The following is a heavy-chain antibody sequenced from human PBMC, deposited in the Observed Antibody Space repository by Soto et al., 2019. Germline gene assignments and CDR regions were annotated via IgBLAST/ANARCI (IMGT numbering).Heavy chain of an antibody. CDR3: ATKEDGSGWYYDWFDP. D-gene: IGHD6-19*01. J-gene: IGHJ5*02. CDR1: GYSFSGYA. CDR2: INAGNGNT. Sequence: ASVKVSCKASGYSFSGYAVDWLRQAPGQRLEWMGWINAGNGNTKYSQKFQGRVTITRDTSASTAYMELSSLRSEDTAVYYCATKEDGSGWYYDWFDPWGQGTLVTVSS. V-gene: IGHV1-3*01.